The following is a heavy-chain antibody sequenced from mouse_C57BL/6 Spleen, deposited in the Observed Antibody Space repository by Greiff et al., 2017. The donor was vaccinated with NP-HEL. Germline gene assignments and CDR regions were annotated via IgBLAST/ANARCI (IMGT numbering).Heavy chain of an antibody. CDR3: ARPTDYDERFDY. CDR1: GFTFSSYG. J-gene: IGHJ2*01. Sequence: EVMLVESGGDLVKPGGSLKLSCAASGFTFSSYGMSWVRQTPDKRLEWVATISSGGSYTYYPDSVKGRFTISRDNAKNTLYLQMSSLKSEDTAMYYCARPTDYDERFDYWGQGTTLTVSS. V-gene: IGHV5-6*01. CDR2: ISSGGSYT. D-gene: IGHD2-4*01.